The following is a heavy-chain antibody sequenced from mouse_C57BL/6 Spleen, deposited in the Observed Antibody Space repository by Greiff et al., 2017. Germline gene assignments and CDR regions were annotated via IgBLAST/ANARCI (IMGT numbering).Heavy chain of an antibody. D-gene: IGHD2-1*01. J-gene: IGHJ2*01. CDR3: ARGAYGNPLYFDY. V-gene: IGHV14-2*01. Sequence: EVQLQQSGAELVKPGASVKLSCTASGFNIKDYYMHWVKQRTEQGLAWIGRVDPEDGETKYAPKFQGKATITADTSSNTAYLQLSSLTSEDTAVYYCARGAYGNPLYFDYWGQGTTLTVSS. CDR1: GFNIKDYY. CDR2: VDPEDGET.